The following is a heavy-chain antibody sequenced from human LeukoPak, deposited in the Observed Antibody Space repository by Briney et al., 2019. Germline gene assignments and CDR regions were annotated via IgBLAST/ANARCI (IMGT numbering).Heavy chain of an antibody. CDR3: ARRTSGAGDAFDI. V-gene: IGHV4-39*01. Sequence: SETLSLTCTVSGGSISSSIYSWGWIRQPPGKGLEWIGSISYGGSTYYNASLKSRVTISVDTSKNQFSLNLRPVTAADTAVYYCARRTSGAGDAFDIWGQGTMVTVSS. CDR1: GGSISSSIYS. J-gene: IGHJ3*02. D-gene: IGHD3-10*01. CDR2: ISYGGST.